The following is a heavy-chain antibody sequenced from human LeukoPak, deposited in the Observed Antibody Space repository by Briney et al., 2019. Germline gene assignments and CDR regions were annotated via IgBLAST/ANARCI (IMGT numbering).Heavy chain of an antibody. Sequence: ASVKVSCKASGYTFTGYYMHWVRQAPGQGLEWMGWINPNSGGTNYAQKFQGRVTMTRDTSISTAYMELSRLRSDDTAVYYCARGLVWCSSTSCYILYYFDYWGQGTLVTVSS. CDR2: INPNSGGT. D-gene: IGHD2-2*02. V-gene: IGHV1-2*02. J-gene: IGHJ4*02. CDR3: ARGLVWCSSTSCYILYYFDY. CDR1: GYTFTGYY.